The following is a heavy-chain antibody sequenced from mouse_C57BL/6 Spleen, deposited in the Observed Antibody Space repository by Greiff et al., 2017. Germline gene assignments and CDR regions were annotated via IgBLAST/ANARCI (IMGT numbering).Heavy chain of an antibody. Sequence: DVLLVESGGGLVQPGGSLKLSCAASGFTFSDYYMYWVRQTPEKRLEWVAYISNGGGSTYYPDTVKGRFTISRDNAKYTLYLQMSRLKSEDTAMYYCARQGDGYYIAYWGQGTLVTVSA. CDR2: ISNGGGST. V-gene: IGHV5-12*01. CDR3: ARQGDGYYIAY. D-gene: IGHD2-3*01. CDR1: GFTFSDYY. J-gene: IGHJ3*01.